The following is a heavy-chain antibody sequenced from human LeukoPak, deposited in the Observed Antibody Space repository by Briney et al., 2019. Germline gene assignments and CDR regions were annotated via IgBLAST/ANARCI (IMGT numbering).Heavy chain of an antibody. CDR3: ARGDYSSWFDP. CDR2: ISSSSSTI. D-gene: IGHD4-11*01. V-gene: IGHV3-48*01. J-gene: IGHJ5*02. Sequence: GGSLRLSCAASGFTFSSYSMNWVRQAPGKGLEWVSYISSSSSTIYYADSVKGRFTISRDNAKNSLYLQMNSLRAEDTAVYYCARGDYSSWFDPWGQGTLVTVSS. CDR1: GFTFSSYS.